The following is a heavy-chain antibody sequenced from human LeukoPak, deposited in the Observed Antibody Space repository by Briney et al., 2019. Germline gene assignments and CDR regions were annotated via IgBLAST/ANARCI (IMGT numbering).Heavy chain of an antibody. V-gene: IGHV1-2*06. CDR2: ITHKSGAT. Sequence: ASVKVSCKASGYTFTDYYIHWVRQAPGQGFEWMGRITHKSGATKFAQKFQGRVTLTRDTSIKTAYMELSNLTSDDTAAYYCVSWAGGNSDVASFDYWGQGTLVTVSS. CDR3: VSWAGGNSDVASFDY. J-gene: IGHJ4*02. D-gene: IGHD2-21*01. CDR1: GYTFTDYY.